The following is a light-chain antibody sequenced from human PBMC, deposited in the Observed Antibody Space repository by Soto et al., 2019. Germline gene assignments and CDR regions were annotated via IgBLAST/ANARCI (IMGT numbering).Light chain of an antibody. J-gene: IGKJ2*01. CDR1: HNISSTY. CDR3: QHYGSSMYT. V-gene: IGKV3-20*01. Sequence: EVVLTQSPGTLSLSPGEGATLSCRASHNISSTYLAWYQQKPGQAPRLLIYGASSRATGIPGRFSGSGSGTDFTLTVSRLEPEDFAVFYCQHYGSSMYTFGQGTRLDIK. CDR2: GAS.